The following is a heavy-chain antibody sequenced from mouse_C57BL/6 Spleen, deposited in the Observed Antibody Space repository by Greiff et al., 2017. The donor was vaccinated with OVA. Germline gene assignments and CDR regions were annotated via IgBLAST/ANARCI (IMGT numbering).Heavy chain of an antibody. CDR2: ISSGSSTI. D-gene: IGHD1-1*01. Sequence: EVQLVESGGGLVKPGGSLKLSCAASGFTFSDYGMHWVRQAPEKGLEWVAYISSGSSTIYYADPVKGRFTISRDNAKNTLFLQMTSLRSEDTAMYYCARHGSSYWYFDVWGTGTTVTVSS. J-gene: IGHJ1*03. V-gene: IGHV5-17*01. CDR3: ARHGSSYWYFDV. CDR1: GFTFSDYG.